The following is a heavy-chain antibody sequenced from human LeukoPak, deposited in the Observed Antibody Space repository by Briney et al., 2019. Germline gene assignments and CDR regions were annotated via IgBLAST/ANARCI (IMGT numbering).Heavy chain of an antibody. J-gene: IGHJ4*02. CDR2: ISPDGSAA. CDR1: GFTLSNYW. Sequence: GGSLRLSCEASGFTLSNYWMSWVRQAPGKGLEWVASISPDGSAAFYVDSVKGRVTISRDNAKNSLYLQMFSLRAEDTAVYYCARSVDYWGQGTLVTVSS. CDR3: ARSVDY. V-gene: IGHV3-7*01.